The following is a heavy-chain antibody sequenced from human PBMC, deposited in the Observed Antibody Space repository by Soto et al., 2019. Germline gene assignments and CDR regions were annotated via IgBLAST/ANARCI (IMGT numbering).Heavy chain of an antibody. V-gene: IGHV4-30-2*01. Sequence: TLSLTCAVSGGSLSSSAYSWSWIRQPPGKGLEWIGFIYQSGSTYYNPSLKSRVTMSLDRPKNQFSLKLSSVTAADTAVYYCARELLFYDSDGFSWDDAFDIWGQGTMVT. CDR1: GGSLSSSAYS. CDR2: IYQSGST. J-gene: IGHJ3*02. CDR3: ARELLFYDSDGFSWDDAFDI. D-gene: IGHD3-22*01.